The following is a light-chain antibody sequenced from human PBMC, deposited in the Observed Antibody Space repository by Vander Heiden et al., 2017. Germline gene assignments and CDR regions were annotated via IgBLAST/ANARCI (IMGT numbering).Light chain of an antibody. CDR3: HVWDSSTEV. CDR2: RDS. CDR1: NIEIKN. J-gene: IGLJ3*02. V-gene: IGLV3-9*01. Sequence: SDLTQPLSVSVALGQTARITCGANNIEIKNVRWYQQKPGQAPVMMIYRDSIRPSGIPERFSGSNSGKTATLTIGGAQAGDEADYYCHVWDSSTEVFGGGTKLTVL.